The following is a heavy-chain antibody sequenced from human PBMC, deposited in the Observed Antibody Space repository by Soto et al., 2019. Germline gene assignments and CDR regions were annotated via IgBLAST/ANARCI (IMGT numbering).Heavy chain of an antibody. J-gene: IGHJ6*02. CDR3: ARDHVVVVAATAYYYYGMDV. D-gene: IGHD2-15*01. CDR2: IWYDGSNK. Sequence: QVQLVESGGGVVQPGRSLRLSCAASGFTFSSYGMHWVRQAPGKGPGWVAVIWYDGSNKYYADSVKGRFTISRDNSKNTLYLQMNSLRAEDMAVYYCARDHVVVVAATAYYYYGMDVWGQGTTVTVSS. CDR1: GFTFSSYG. V-gene: IGHV3-33*01.